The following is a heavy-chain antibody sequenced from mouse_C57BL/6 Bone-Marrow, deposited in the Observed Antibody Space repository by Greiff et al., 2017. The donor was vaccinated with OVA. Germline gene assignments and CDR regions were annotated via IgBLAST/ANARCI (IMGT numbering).Heavy chain of an antibody. CDR3: ARVGYHLDY. Sequence: EVKLVESGGGLVKPGGSLILSCAASGFTFSSYAMSWVRQTPEKRLEWVATISDGGSYTYYPDNVKGRFTISRDNAKNNLYLQMSHLKSEDTAMYYCARVGYHLDYWGQGTTLTVSS. J-gene: IGHJ2*01. CDR2: ISDGGSYT. CDR1: GFTFSSYA. V-gene: IGHV5-4*03. D-gene: IGHD2-2*01.